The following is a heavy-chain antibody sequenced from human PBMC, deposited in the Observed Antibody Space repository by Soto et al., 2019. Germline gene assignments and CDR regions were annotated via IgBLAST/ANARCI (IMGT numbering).Heavy chain of an antibody. CDR1: GFTFSYYE. D-gene: IGHD6-13*01. Sequence: EVQLAESGGDLVQPGGSLRLSCVGSGFTFSYYEMNWVRQAPGKGLERVAFISHTDRLTHYPDSGKGRFTISRDNAKNSLYLEMTNLRVEDTAVYYCARDTGRASADLWGQGTLVSVSS. V-gene: IGHV3-48*03. J-gene: IGHJ5*02. CDR2: ISHTDRLT. CDR3: ARDTGRASADL.